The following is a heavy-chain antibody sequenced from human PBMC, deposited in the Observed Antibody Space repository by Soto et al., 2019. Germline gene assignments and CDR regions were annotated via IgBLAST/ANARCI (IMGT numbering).Heavy chain of an antibody. V-gene: IGHV1-8*01. Sequence: ASVKVSCKASGYTFTSYDINWVRQATGQGLEWMGWMNPNSGNTDYAQKLQGRVTMTTDTSTSTAYMELRSLRSDDTAVYYCARDLWLDYGLDYWGQGTLVTVSS. D-gene: IGHD4-17*01. CDR3: ARDLWLDYGLDY. CDR1: GYTFTSYD. CDR2: MNPNSGNT. J-gene: IGHJ4*02.